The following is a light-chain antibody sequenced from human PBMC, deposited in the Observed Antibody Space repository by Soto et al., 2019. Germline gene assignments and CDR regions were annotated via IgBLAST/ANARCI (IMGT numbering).Light chain of an antibody. CDR3: QQYGGSPRT. Sequence: EIVMTQSPATLSVSPGARAPLSCRARQSVSSNLAWYPQKPGQAPRLLIYGASTRATGIPARFSGSGSGTEFTLTISSLQSEDFAVYYCQQYGGSPRTFGQGTKVDIK. V-gene: IGKV3-15*01. CDR1: QSVSSN. CDR2: GAS. J-gene: IGKJ1*01.